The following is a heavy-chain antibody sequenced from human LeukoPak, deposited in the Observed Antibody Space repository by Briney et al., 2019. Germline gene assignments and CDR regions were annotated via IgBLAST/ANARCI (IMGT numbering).Heavy chain of an antibody. V-gene: IGHV3-30*02. CDR2: IRYDGSNK. CDR3: AKVPRLSYCSSTSCSRSEYFQH. D-gene: IGHD2-2*01. CDR1: GFTFSSYG. Sequence: GSLSLSCAASGFTFSSYGMHWVRQAQGKGLEWVAFIRYDGSNKYYADSVKGRFTISRDNSKNTLYRQMNSLRAEDTAVYYCAKVPRLSYCSSTSCSRSEYFQHCGRGTLVSVSS. J-gene: IGHJ1*01.